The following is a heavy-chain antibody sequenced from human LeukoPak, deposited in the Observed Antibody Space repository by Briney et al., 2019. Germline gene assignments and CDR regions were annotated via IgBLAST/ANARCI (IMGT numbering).Heavy chain of an antibody. D-gene: IGHD2-15*01. J-gene: IGHJ3*02. Sequence: SETLSLTCNVSGVSVSDGRYYWTWIRQLPGKGLEWIGYKYYSGSAKYNPSLKSRLTISIDTSKNQFSPQLSSVTAADTATYYCATPYCSGISCLDIFNMWGQGTRVTVSS. CDR1: GVSVSDGRYY. V-gene: IGHV4-31*03. CDR2: KYYSGSA. CDR3: ATPYCSGISCLDIFNM.